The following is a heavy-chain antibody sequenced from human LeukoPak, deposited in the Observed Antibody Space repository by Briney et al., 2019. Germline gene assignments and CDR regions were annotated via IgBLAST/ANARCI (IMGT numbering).Heavy chain of an antibody. J-gene: IGHJ4*02. CDR2: IYYSGST. CDR1: GGSISSYY. CDR3: AGTKGYSSGRIDY. V-gene: IGHV4-59*01. D-gene: IGHD6-19*01. Sequence: SETLSLTCTVSGGSISSYYWSWIRQPPGKGLEWIGYIYYSGSTNYNPSLKSRVTISVDTSKNQFSLKLTSVTAADTAVYYCAGTKGYSSGRIDYWGQGTLVTVSS.